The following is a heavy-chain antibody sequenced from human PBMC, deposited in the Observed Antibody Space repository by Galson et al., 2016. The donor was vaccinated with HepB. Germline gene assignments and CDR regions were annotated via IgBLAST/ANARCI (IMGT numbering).Heavy chain of an antibody. D-gene: IGHD2-2*02. Sequence: SLRLSCAASGFNFSDYYMRWIRQAPGKGLEWVSYISSSGTTVYYPDSVKGRFTISRDNAKNSMYLQMNSLRAEDTAVYYCATIRLDDALDIWGQGTMVTVSS. CDR1: GFNFSDYY. V-gene: IGHV3-11*01. CDR2: ISSSGTTV. J-gene: IGHJ3*02. CDR3: ATIRLDDALDI.